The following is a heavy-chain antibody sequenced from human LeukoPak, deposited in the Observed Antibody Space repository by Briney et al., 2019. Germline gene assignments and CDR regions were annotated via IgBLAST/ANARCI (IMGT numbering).Heavy chain of an antibody. D-gene: IGHD1-26*01. CDR3: ARESGGSYTGIYYMDV. V-gene: IGHV4-38-2*02. CDR1: AYSISSSYY. J-gene: IGHJ6*03. Sequence: SETLSLTCTVSAYSISSSYYWGWIRQPPGKGLEWIGSIYYSGSTYYNPSLKSRVTISVDTSKNQFSLKLSSVTAADTAVYYCARESGGSYTGIYYMDVWGKGTTVTVSS. CDR2: IYYSGST.